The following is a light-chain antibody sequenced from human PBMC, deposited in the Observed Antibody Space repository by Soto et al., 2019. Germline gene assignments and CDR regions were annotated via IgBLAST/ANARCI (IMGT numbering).Light chain of an antibody. CDR3: QQGGT. Sequence: DIQLTQSPSFLSASVGDRVTITCRASQGISSYLAWYQQKPGKAPKLLIYAASTLQSGVPSRFSGSGSGTEFTLAMSSLQPEDFATYYCQQGGTFGPGTKVDI. V-gene: IGKV1-9*01. CDR2: AAS. CDR1: QGISSY. J-gene: IGKJ3*01.